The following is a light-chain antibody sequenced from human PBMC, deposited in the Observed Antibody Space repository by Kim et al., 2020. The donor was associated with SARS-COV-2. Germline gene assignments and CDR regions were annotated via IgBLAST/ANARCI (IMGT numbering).Light chain of an antibody. CDR1: RIVNSH. J-gene: IGKJ2*01. CDR3: QQYRHWPPYS. Sequence: VSLAVTATLSCRAIRIVNSHLAWYQQRRGQPPRLLIHGASNRATDVPPRFSGSGSGTEFTLAISGLQSEDFATYYCQQYRHWPPYSFGRVTKLEI. V-gene: IGKV3-15*01. CDR2: GAS.